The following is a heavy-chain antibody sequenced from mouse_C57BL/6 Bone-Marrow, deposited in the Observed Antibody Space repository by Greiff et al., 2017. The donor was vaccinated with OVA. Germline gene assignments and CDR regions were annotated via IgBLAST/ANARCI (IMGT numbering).Heavy chain of an antibody. Sequence: VKLQESGPGLVAPSQSLSITCTVSGFSLTSYGVHWVRQPPGKGLEWLVVIWSDGSTTYNSALKSRLSISKDNSKSQFFLKMNSLQTDDTAMYFCARHGSSSRGYAMCYWGQGTSVTVAS. V-gene: IGHV2-6-1*01. J-gene: IGHJ4*01. CDR1: GFSLTSYG. D-gene: IGHD1-3*01. CDR3: ARHGSSSRGYAMCY. CDR2: IWSDGST.